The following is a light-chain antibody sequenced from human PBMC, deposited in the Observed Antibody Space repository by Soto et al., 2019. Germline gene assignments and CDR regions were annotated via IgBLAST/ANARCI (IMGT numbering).Light chain of an antibody. CDR2: GAC. CDR3: QQYGSSPPKT. Sequence: ESVLTQSPGTLSLSPGERATLSCRSSQSVNSAYLAWYQQKPGQAPRLLIYGACSRATGIPDRFSGSGSGTDFTLTISRLEPEDFAVYYCQQYGSSPPKTFGQGTKLEIK. V-gene: IGKV3-20*01. CDR1: QSVNSAY. J-gene: IGKJ2*01.